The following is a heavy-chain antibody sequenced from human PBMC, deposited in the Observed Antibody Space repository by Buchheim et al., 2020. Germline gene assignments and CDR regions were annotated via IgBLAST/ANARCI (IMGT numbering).Heavy chain of an antibody. CDR1: GFTFSSNT. D-gene: IGHD2-21*02. Sequence: EVQLLESGGGLVQPGGSLRLSCAASGFTFSSNTMSWVRQAPGKGLEWVSAITASGGTTSYADSVKGRFTISRANSNNTLYFQMDSLRAEDTAIYYCANGAYCGGDCYSYFDYWGQGSL. CDR3: ANGAYCGGDCYSYFDY. J-gene: IGHJ4*02. V-gene: IGHV3-23*01. CDR2: ITASGGTT.